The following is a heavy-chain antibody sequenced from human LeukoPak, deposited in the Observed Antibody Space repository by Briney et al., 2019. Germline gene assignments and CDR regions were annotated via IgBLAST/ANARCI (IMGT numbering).Heavy chain of an antibody. J-gene: IGHJ4*02. Sequence: PGRSLRLSCTASGFMFSIDAMHWVRQAPGKGLEWVSFISYDGNTEDYADSVKGRFTISRDNSKNTLYLQMDSLRLEDTAVYYCARALRRDGYPFDCWGQGTLVTVSS. D-gene: IGHD5-24*01. CDR3: ARALRRDGYPFDC. CDR1: GFMFSIDA. CDR2: ISYDGNTE. V-gene: IGHV3-30*04.